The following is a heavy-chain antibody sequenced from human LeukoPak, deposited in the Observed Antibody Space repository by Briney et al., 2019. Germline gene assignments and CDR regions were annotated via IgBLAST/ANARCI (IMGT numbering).Heavy chain of an antibody. CDR2: ISYDGSNK. V-gene: IGHV3-30*03. D-gene: IGHD2-2*01. CDR1: GFTFSSYG. Sequence: GGSLRLSCAASGFTFSSYGIHWVRQAPGKGLEWVAVISYDGSNKYYADSVKGRFTISRDNSKNTLYLQMNSLRAEDTAVYYCARDADIVVVPPSGGWFDPWGQGTLVTVSS. CDR3: ARDADIVVVPPSGGWFDP. J-gene: IGHJ5*02.